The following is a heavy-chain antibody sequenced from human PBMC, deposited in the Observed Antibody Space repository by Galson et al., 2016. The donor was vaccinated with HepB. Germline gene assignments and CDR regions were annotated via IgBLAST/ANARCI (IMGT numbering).Heavy chain of an antibody. D-gene: IGHD5-18*01. CDR3: ARHLKIQLWLRGNWFDP. Sequence: LSLTCTVSGGSISSSSYYWGWVRQPPGKGLEWIGSIYYSGSTYYNPSLKSRVTISVDTSKNQFSLKLSSVTAADTAVYYCARHLKIQLWLRGNWFDPWGQGTLVTVSS. J-gene: IGHJ5*02. CDR1: GGSISSSSYY. CDR2: IYYSGST. V-gene: IGHV4-39*01.